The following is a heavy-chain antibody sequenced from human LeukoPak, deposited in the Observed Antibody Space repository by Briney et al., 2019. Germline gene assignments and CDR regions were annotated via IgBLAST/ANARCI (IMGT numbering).Heavy chain of an antibody. CDR3: AINDFWSGFDY. D-gene: IGHD3-3*01. CDR2: FDPEDGER. Sequence: ASVKVSCNVSGGSLSDLAVHWVRQALGKGLEWMGGFDPEDGERFFAQRFQGRLTMTEDTPTDTAYMELSSLRFEDTAVYYCAINDFWSGFDYWGQGALIIVSS. V-gene: IGHV1-24*01. CDR1: GGSLSDLA. J-gene: IGHJ4*02.